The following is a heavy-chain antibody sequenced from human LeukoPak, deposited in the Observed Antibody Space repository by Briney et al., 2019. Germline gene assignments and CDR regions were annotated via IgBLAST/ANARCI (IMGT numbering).Heavy chain of an antibody. CDR1: GGSISSYY. J-gene: IGHJ4*02. CDR2: IYYSGST. CDR3: ARFVGGFSWYFDY. V-gene: IGHV4-59*08. D-gene: IGHD3-10*01. Sequence: SETLSLTCTVSGGSISSYYWSWIRQPPGKGLEWIGYIYYSGSTNYKPSLKSRVTISVDTSKNQFSLKLSSVTAADTAVYYCARFVGGFSWYFDYWGQGTLVTVSS.